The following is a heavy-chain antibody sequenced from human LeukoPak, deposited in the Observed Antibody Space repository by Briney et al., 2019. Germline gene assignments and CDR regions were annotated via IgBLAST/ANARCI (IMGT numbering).Heavy chain of an antibody. CDR3: ARGRPKYYFDY. CDR1: GGSFSGYY. Sequence: PSETLSLTCAVYGGSFSGYYWSWIRQPPGKGLEWIGEINHSGSTNYNPSLKSQVTISVDTSKNQFSLKLSSVTAADTAVYYCARGRPKYYFDYWGQGTLVTVSS. J-gene: IGHJ4*02. CDR2: INHSGST. V-gene: IGHV4-34*01.